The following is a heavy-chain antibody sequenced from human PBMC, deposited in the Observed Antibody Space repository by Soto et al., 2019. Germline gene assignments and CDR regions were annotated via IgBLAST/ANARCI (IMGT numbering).Heavy chain of an antibody. CDR3: ARVGLAVAAYYYYYGMDV. V-gene: IGHV4-31*03. CDR2: IYYSGST. Sequence: SETLSLTCTVSGGSISSGGYYWSWIRQHPGKGLEWIGYIYYSGSTYYNPSLKSRVTISVDTSKNQFSLKLSSVTAADTAVYYCARVGLAVAAYYYYYGMDVWGQGTTVTVSS. D-gene: IGHD6-19*01. CDR1: GGSISSGGYY. J-gene: IGHJ6*02.